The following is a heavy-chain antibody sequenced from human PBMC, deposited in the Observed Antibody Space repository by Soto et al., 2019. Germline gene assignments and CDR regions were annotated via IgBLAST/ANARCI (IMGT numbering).Heavy chain of an antibody. CDR1: GYTFTGYY. Sequence: ASVKGSCTASGYTFTGYYMHWVRQAPGQGLEWMGWINPNSGGTNYAQKFQGRVTMTRDTSISTAYMELSRLRSDDTAVYYCARDEYEFVTGQRRDRFAPWGQGTLVTFAS. J-gene: IGHJ5*02. CDR2: INPNSGGT. CDR3: ARDEYEFVTGQRRDRFAP. D-gene: IGHD3-9*01. V-gene: IGHV1-2*02.